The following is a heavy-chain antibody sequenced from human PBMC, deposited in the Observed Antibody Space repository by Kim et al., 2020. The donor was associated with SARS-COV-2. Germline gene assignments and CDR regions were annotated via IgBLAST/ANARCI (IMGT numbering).Heavy chain of an antibody. CDR2: ISGSGGST. J-gene: IGHJ5*02. D-gene: IGHD3-10*01. CDR3: AKDPGESPFYYGSGNWFDP. V-gene: IGHV3-23*01. Sequence: GGSLRLSCAASGFTFSSYAMSWVRQAPGKGLEWVSAISGSGGSTYYADSVKGRFTISRDNSKNTLYLQMNSLRAEDTAVYYCAKDPGESPFYYGSGNWFDPWGQGTLVTVSS. CDR1: GFTFSSYA.